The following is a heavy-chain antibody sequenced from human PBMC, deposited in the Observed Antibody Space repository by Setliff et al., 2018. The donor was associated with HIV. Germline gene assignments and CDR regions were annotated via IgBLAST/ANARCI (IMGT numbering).Heavy chain of an antibody. CDR1: GSSVTNNY. J-gene: IGHJ4*02. CDR2: IYYTGST. D-gene: IGHD3-10*01. CDR3: ARDRYAGEIDY. Sequence: SETLSLTCTVSGSSVTNNYWSWIRHHPGKGLEWIGYIYYTGSTYFNPSLKSRVTLSIDTSKNQFSLKLSSVTAADTAVYYCARDRYAGEIDYWGQGTLVTVSS. V-gene: IGHV4-59*06.